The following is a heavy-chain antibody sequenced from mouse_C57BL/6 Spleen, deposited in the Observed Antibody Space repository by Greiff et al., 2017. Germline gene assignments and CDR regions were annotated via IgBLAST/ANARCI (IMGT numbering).Heavy chain of an antibody. CDR2: IDPSDSET. D-gene: IGHD1-1*01. CDR1: GYTFTSYW. Sequence: QVQLQQPGAELVRPGSSVKLSCKASGYTFTSYWMPWVKQRPIQGLEWIGNIDPSDSETHYNQKFKDKATLTVDKSSSTAYMQLSSQTSEDSAVSYSARRATVFDYWGQGTTLTVSS. J-gene: IGHJ2*01. V-gene: IGHV1-52*01. CDR3: ARRATVFDY.